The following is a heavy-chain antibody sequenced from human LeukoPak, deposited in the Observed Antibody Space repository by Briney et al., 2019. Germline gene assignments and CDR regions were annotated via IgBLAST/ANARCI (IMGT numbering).Heavy chain of an antibody. Sequence: SETLSLTCTVSGGSISSYYWSWIRQPPGKGLEWIGYIYYSGSTNYNPSIKSRVTISVDTSKNQFSLKLSSVTAADTAVYYCARGYDFWSGLYYFDYWGQGTLVTVSS. CDR2: IYYSGST. V-gene: IGHV4-59*01. CDR3: ARGYDFWSGLYYFDY. D-gene: IGHD3-3*01. J-gene: IGHJ4*02. CDR1: GGSISSYY.